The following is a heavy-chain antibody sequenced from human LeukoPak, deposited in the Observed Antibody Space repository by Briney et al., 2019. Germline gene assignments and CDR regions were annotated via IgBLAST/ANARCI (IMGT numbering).Heavy chain of an antibody. CDR3: ARDIGNYDSSGYSTPRTVDY. D-gene: IGHD3-22*01. CDR2: ISAYNGNT. CDR1: GYTFTSYG. Sequence: GASVKVSCKASGYTFTSYGISWVRQAPGQGLEWMGWISAYNGNTNYAQKLQGRVTMTTDTSTSTAYMEPRSLRSDDTAVYYCARDIGNYDSSGYSTPRTVDYWGQGTLVTVSS. J-gene: IGHJ4*02. V-gene: IGHV1-18*01.